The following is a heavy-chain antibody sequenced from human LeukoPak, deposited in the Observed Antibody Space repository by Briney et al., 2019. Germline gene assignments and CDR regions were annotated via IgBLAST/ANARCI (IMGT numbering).Heavy chain of an antibody. CDR3: ARLSVTNNFDY. CDR2: IKQDGSEK. D-gene: IGHD4-11*01. CDR1: GFTFSSLW. Sequence: PGGSLRLSCAASGFTFSSLWMSWVRQAPGKGLEWVANIKQDGSEKYYVDSVKGRFTISRDNAKNSLYLQMNGLTAEATAVYYCARLSVTNNFDYWGQGALVTVSS. V-gene: IGHV3-7*01. J-gene: IGHJ4*02.